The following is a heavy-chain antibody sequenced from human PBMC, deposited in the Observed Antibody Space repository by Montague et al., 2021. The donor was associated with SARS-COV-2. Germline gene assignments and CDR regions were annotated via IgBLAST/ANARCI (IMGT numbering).Heavy chain of an antibody. CDR3: ARQVGDFWTCFYVDS. CDR2: VSHSGSA. Sequence: SETLSLTCNVSGDSISSANYQWAWFRHPPGKGLQWVGSVSHSGSAYYNPSLKSRLNISVDMSKRLFSLDVESVAVADTAFYYCARQVGDFWTCFYVDSWGQGTLVTVSS. J-gene: IGHJ4*02. V-gene: IGHV4-39*01. D-gene: IGHD3-3*01. CDR1: GDSISSANYQ.